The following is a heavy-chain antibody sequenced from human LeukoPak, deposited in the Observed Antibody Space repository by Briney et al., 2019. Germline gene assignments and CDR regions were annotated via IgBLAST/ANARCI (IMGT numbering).Heavy chain of an antibody. CDR3: ARPNITSYYDSRGYDAFDV. V-gene: IGHV5-51*01. D-gene: IGHD3-22*01. Sequence: GESLKISCKGSGYIFATKWIAWVRQTPGKGLEWMGAIYPGDSDTRYSPSFQGQVSISADKSVRTAYLQWSSLKASDTAMYYCARPNITSYYDSRGYDAFDVWGQGTMVTVSS. CDR2: IYPGDSDT. CDR1: GYIFATKW. J-gene: IGHJ3*01.